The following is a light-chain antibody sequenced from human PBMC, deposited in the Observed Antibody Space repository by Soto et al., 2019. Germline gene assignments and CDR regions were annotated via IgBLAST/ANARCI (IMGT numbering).Light chain of an antibody. CDR3: QQYGSSGT. CDR2: GAS. V-gene: IGKV3-20*01. J-gene: IGKJ1*01. Sequence: FGLTESPASLCLSTGKRATLACRASQSVSNNYLAWYQQKPGQAPRLLIYGASNRATGIPDRFSGSGSGTDFTLTISRLEPEDFAVYYCQQYGSSGTFGQGTKADIK. CDR1: QSVSNNY.